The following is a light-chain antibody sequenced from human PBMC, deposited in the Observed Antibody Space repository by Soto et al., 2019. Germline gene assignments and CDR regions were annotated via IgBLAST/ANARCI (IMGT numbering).Light chain of an antibody. CDR2: KAS. Sequence: DIQMTQSPSTLSASVGDRFTITCRASQSISSWLAWYQQKPGKAPKLLIYKASSLQSGVPSRFSGSGSGTEFTLTISSLHPDDFATYYCQQYNVYSRTFGQGTKVDIK. J-gene: IGKJ1*01. V-gene: IGKV1-5*03. CDR1: QSISSW. CDR3: QQYNVYSRT.